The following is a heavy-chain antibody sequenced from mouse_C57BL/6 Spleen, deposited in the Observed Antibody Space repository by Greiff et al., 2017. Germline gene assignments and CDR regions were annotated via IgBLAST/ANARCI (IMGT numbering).Heavy chain of an antibody. CDR1: GFTFSDYG. CDR3: ARRGPYDGYYGFDY. D-gene: IGHD2-3*01. CDR2: ISSGSSTI. J-gene: IGHJ2*01. V-gene: IGHV5-17*01. Sequence: EVMLVASGGGLVKPGGSLKLSCAASGFTFSDYGMHWVRQAPEKGLEWVAYISSGSSTIYYADTVKGRFTISRDNAKNTLFLQMTSLRSEDTAMYYCARRGPYDGYYGFDYWGQGTTLTVSS.